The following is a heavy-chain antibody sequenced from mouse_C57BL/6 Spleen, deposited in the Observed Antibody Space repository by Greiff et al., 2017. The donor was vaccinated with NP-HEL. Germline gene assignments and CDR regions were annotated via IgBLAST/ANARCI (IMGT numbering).Heavy chain of an antibody. J-gene: IGHJ4*01. D-gene: IGHD2-2*01. CDR2: INPSSGYT. CDR1: GYTFTSYW. CDR3: ARSLSSMVRTCAMDY. Sequence: QVQLQQSGAELAKPGASVKLSCKASGYTFTSYWMHWVKQRPGQGLEWIGYINPSSGYTKYNQKFKDKATLTADKSSSTAYMQLSSLTYEDSAVYDCARSLSSMVRTCAMDYWGQGTTVTVAS. V-gene: IGHV1-7*01.